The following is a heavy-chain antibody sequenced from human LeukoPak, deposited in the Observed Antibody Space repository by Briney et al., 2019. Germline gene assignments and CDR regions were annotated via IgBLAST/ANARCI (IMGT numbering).Heavy chain of an antibody. CDR1: GYTFTSYG. CDR3: ARDTLIHSSSWPLDY. D-gene: IGHD6-13*01. Sequence: GASVKVSCKASGYTFTSYGISWVRQAPGQGLEWMGWINTYNGNTNYAQKLQGRVTMTTDTSTSTAYMELWGLSSDDTAVYYCARDTLIHSSSWPLDYWGQGTLVTVSS. J-gene: IGHJ4*02. CDR2: INTYNGNT. V-gene: IGHV1-18*01.